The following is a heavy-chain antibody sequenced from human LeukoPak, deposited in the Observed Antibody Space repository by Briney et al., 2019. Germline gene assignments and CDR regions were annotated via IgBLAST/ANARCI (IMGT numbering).Heavy chain of an antibody. CDR2: ISSSGRT. Sequence: SETLSLTCTVSGGSISSGDYYWGWIRQPPGKGLEWIGYISSSGRTYYRPSLKSRITVSMYTSKNQFSLKVSSVTAADTAVFYCARGQYGSGIVYWGQGTLVTVSS. CDR1: GGSISSGDYY. J-gene: IGHJ4*02. D-gene: IGHD3-10*01. CDR3: ARGQYGSGIVY. V-gene: IGHV4-30-4*01.